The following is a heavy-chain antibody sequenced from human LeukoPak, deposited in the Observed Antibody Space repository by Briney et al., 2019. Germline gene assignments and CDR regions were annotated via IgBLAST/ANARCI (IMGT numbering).Heavy chain of an antibody. J-gene: IGHJ2*01. Sequence: GGSLRLSCAGFGFTFGWYWMSWVRQAPGKGLEWVANIKMDGSEKYYLDSVKGRFTISRDNAKNSLYLQMSSLRAEDTAVYYCARRYFDLWGRGTLVTVSS. CDR1: GFTFGWYW. CDR3: ARRYFDL. V-gene: IGHV3-7*01. CDR2: IKMDGSEK.